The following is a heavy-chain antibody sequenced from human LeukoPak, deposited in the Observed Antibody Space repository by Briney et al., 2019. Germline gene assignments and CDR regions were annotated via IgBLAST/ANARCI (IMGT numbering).Heavy chain of an antibody. V-gene: IGHV4-30-4*01. CDR2: IYYSGST. J-gene: IGHJ4*02. Sequence: SQTLSLTCTVSGGSISSDDYYWSWIRQPPGKGLEWIGYIYYSGSTYYNPSLKSRVTISVDTSKNQFSLKLSSVTAADTAVYYCARASSGYYSPRFDYWGQGTLVTVSS. D-gene: IGHD3-22*01. CDR3: ARASSGYYSPRFDY. CDR1: GGSISSDDYY.